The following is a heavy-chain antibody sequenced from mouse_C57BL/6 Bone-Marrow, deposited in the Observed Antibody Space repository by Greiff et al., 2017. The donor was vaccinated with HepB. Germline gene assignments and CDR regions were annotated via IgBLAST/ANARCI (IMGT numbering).Heavy chain of an antibody. J-gene: IGHJ2*01. Sequence: EVQLQQSGTVLARPGASVKMSCKTSGYTFTSYWMHWVKQRPGQGLEWIGAIYPGNSDTSYNQKFKGKAKLTAVTSASTAYMELSSLTNEDSAVYHCTRKRFTTVVATDYWGQGTTLTVSS. CDR1: GYTFTSYW. D-gene: IGHD1-1*01. V-gene: IGHV1-5*01. CDR3: TRKRFTTVVATDY. CDR2: IYPGNSDT.